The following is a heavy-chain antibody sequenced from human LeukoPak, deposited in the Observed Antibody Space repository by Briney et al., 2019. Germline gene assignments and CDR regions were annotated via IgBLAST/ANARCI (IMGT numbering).Heavy chain of an antibody. Sequence: GGSLRLSCIASGFRFDAFTIGWVRQAPGKGLEWVSGIDGGAVKTYFADSVKGRFTISRDNSKNTVHLQMNSLRVEDTGVYYCVKESPHWTVTPGDWGQGTLVIVSS. CDR3: VKESPHWTVTPGD. J-gene: IGHJ4*02. CDR1: GFRFDAFT. CDR2: IDGGAVKT. D-gene: IGHD4-17*01. V-gene: IGHV3-23*01.